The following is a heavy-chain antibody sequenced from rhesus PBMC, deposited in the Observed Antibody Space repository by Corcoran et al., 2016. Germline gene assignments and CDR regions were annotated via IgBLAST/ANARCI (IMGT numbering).Heavy chain of an antibody. J-gene: IGHJ4*01. CDR1: GGSISGNY. CDR3: ARSTGYSGYTWGY. Sequence: QVQLEESGPGLVKPSETLSLTCAVSGGSISGNYWNWIRQPPGKGLEWIGYIGGTTGSTGYNPSLKSRVTISTDTSKKQLSLRLSSVTAADTAMYYCARSTGYSGYTWGYWGQGVLVIVSS. D-gene: IGHD5-30*01. V-gene: IGHV4S5*01. CDR2: IGGTTGST.